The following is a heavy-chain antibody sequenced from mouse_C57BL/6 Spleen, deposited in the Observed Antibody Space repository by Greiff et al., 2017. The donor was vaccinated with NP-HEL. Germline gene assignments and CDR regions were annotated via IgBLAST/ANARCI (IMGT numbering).Heavy chain of an antibody. CDR3: ARYPGGYYAMDY. V-gene: IGHV7-3*01. Sequence: EVKLMESGGGLVQPGGSLSLSCAASGFTFTDYYMSWVRQPPGKALEWLGFIRNKANGYTTEYSASVKGRFTISRDNSQSILYLQMNVLRAEDSATYCCARYPGGYYAMDYWGQGTSVTVSS. CDR2: IRNKANGYTT. J-gene: IGHJ4*01. CDR1: GFTFTDYY.